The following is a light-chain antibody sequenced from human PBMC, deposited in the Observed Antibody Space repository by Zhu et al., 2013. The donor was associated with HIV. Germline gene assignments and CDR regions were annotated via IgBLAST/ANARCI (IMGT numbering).Light chain of an antibody. J-gene: IGKJ4*01. V-gene: IGKV3-11*01. CDR3: QQYDTSPLT. CDR1: QSIRTY. CDR2: DVS. Sequence: EVVLTQSPATLSLSPGERATLSCRASQSIRTYLSWYQQKFGQAPRLVIYDVSNRPTDIPPRFSGSGSGTNFTLSISSLEPEDFAVYYCQQYDTSPLTFGGGTTV.